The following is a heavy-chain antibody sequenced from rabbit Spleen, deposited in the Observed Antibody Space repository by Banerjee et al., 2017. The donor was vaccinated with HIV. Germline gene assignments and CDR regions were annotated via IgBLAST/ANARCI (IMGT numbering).Heavy chain of an antibody. CDR1: GFSFNSGYD. V-gene: IGHV1S45*01. D-gene: IGHD1-1*01. CDR2: IYTGNGKN. Sequence: QEQLVESGGGLVQPEGSLTLTCTASGFSFNSGYDMSWVRQAPGKGLEWIGFIYTGNGKNYYASWAKGRFTISKTSSTTVTLQVTSLTAADTATYFCTRDDGSGHYIDGYFNLWGPGTLVTVS. CDR3: TRDDGSGHYIDGYFNL. J-gene: IGHJ4*01.